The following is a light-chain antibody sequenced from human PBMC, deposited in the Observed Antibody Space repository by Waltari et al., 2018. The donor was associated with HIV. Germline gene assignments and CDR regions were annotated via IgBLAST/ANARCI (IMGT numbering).Light chain of an antibody. Sequence: TVVTQEPSFSVSPGGSVTPPVPLGAGSVSSTYHPSWYQQTPGQPQRTFYCKPEARSSVVRGRCAGSILGNKTALTSRGAEADDEYDYCCVRYLSSGIAVFGGGTKLTVL. CDR2: KPE. J-gene: IGLJ2*01. CDR3: VRYLSSGIAV. CDR1: AGSVSSTYH. V-gene: IGLV8-61*01.